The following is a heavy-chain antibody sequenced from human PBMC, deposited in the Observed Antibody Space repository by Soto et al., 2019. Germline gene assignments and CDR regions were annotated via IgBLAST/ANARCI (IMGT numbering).Heavy chain of an antibody. CDR2: IYYSGST. CDR3: GRDWIKYSGDYYYYYGMDV. J-gene: IGHJ6*02. D-gene: IGHD5-18*01. V-gene: IGHV4-59*01. CDR1: GGSISSYY. Sequence: PSETLSLTCTVSGGSISSYYWSWIRQPLGKGLEWIGYIYYSGSTNYNPSLKSRVTISIDTSKNQFSLKLSSVTAADTAVYYCGRDWIKYSGDYYYYYGMDVWGQGTTVTVSS.